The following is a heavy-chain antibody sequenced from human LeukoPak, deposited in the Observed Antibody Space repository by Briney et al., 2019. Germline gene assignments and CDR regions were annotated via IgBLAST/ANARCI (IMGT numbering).Heavy chain of an antibody. J-gene: IGHJ4*02. D-gene: IGHD5-24*01. CDR1: GDSVSSNSAG. CDR2: TYYRSKWYN. V-gene: IGHV6-1*01. CDR3: VRDRSMAFDY. Sequence: SQTLSVTCAISGDSVSSNSAGWNWIRQSPSRGLEWLGRTYYRSKWYNDYAISVKSRVTISPDTSKNHFSLHLKSVTPEDTAVYYCVRDRSMAFDYWGQGTLVTVSS.